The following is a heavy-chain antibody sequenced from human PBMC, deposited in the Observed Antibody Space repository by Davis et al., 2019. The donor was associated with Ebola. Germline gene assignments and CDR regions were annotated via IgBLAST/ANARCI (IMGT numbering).Heavy chain of an antibody. V-gene: IGHV3-30*02. Sequence: PGGSLRPSCLPFGFSLTTFDIHWVRQAQGKGLQWVEFIRHVGRNEYYADSVKGRFRIFRDNSDTTLYLQMNSLRPEDTAVYYCAKGDDSGWYGFDYWGQGALVTVSS. CDR3: AKGDDSGWYGFDY. J-gene: IGHJ4*02. CDR1: GFSLTTFD. CDR2: IRHVGRNE. D-gene: IGHD6-19*01.